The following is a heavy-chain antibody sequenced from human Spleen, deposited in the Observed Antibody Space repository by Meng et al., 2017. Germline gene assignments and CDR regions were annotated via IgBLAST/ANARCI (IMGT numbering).Heavy chain of an antibody. J-gene: IGHJ4*02. CDR1: GGSFSDYY. Sequence: QVQLKQGGAGLLKPSETLSPTCVVFGGSFSDYYWSWIRQPPGKGLEWIGEINHSGSTNYNPSLESRATISVDTSQNNLSLKLSSVTAADSAVYYCARGPTTMAHDFDYWGQGTLVTVSS. V-gene: IGHV4-34*01. CDR2: INHSGST. CDR3: ARGPTTMAHDFDY. D-gene: IGHD4-11*01.